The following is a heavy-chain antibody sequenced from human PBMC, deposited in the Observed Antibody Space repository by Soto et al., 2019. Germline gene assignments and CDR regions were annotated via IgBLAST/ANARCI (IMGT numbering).Heavy chain of an antibody. Sequence: SGPTLVNPTQTLTLTCTFSGFSLSSSGVDVGWIRQPPGKALELLALIYWNDDKRYGPSLMSSLTITNDASKNQVVLTMTNMDPVDTATYYCAHRSNWNDWFDPWGQGTLVTVSS. CDR3: AHRSNWNDWFDP. J-gene: IGHJ5*02. CDR1: GFSLSSSGVD. D-gene: IGHD1-20*01. V-gene: IGHV2-5*01. CDR2: IYWNDDK.